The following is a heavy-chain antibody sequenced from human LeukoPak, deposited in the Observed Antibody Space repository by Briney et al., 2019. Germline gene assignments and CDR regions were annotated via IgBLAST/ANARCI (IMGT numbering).Heavy chain of an antibody. J-gene: IGHJ4*02. CDR2: ISYDGSNK. CDR1: GFTFSSYA. Sequence: PGRSLRLSCAASGFTFSSYAMHWVRQAPGKGLGWVAVISYDGSNKYYADSVKGRFTISRDNSKNTLYLQMNSLRAEDTAVYYCARGHYDILTGYPFDYWGQGTLVTVSS. V-gene: IGHV3-30-3*01. D-gene: IGHD3-9*01. CDR3: ARGHYDILTGYPFDY.